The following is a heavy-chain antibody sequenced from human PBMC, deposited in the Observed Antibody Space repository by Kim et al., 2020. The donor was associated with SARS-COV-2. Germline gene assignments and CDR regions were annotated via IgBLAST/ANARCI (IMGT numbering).Heavy chain of an antibody. CDR1: GFTFSSYG. CDR2: ISYDGSNK. J-gene: IGHJ6*02. V-gene: IGHV3-33*05. CDR3: AREYCSSTSCLSERNYYYYGMDV. Sequence: GGSLRLSCAASGFTFSSYGMHWVRQAPGKGLEWVAVISYDGSNKYYADSVKGRFTISRDNSKNTLYLQMNSLRAEDTAVYYCAREYCSSTSCLSERNYYYYGMDVWGQGTTVTVSS. D-gene: IGHD2-2*01.